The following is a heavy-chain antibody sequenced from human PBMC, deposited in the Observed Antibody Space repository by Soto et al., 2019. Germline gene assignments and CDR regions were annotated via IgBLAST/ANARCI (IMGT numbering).Heavy chain of an antibody. J-gene: IGHJ5*02. CDR2: IRSKAYGGTT. V-gene: IGHV3-49*03. D-gene: IGHD3-22*01. CDR3: TTVYDSAVWSFWFAP. CDR1: GFTFGDYA. Sequence: GGSLRLSCATSGFTFGDYAMGWFRQAPGKGLEWVGHIRSKAYGGTTNLAASVKGRFTNSRDDSKSIAYLQMNSLKSEDTAVYYFTTVYDSAVWSFWFAPWGQGALVTGSS.